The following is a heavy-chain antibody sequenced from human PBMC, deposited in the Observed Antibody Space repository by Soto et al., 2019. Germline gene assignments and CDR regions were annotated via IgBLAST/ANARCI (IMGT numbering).Heavy chain of an antibody. D-gene: IGHD2-2*01. CDR1: GGSISSYY. V-gene: IGHV4-59*01. Sequence: SETLSLTCTVSGGSISSYYWSWIRQPPGKGLEWIGYIYYSGSTKYNPSLKSRVSISVDTSKNQFSLKLSSVTAADTAVYYCARVYCSSSSCYPWGNWFDPWGQGTLVTVSS. CDR2: IYYSGST. J-gene: IGHJ5*02. CDR3: ARVYCSSSSCYPWGNWFDP.